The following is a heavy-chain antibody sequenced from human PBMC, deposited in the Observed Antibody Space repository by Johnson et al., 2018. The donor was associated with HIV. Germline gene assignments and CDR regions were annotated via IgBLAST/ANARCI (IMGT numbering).Heavy chain of an antibody. V-gene: IGHV3-9*01. CDR2: ISWNSGSI. Sequence: VQLVESGGGLVKPGGSLRLSCAASGFTFHDYAMHWVRQAPGKGLEWVSGISWNSGSIVYADSVKGRFAISRDNAKNSLYLQMNSLRAEDTALYYCARVGDRAMIVGGTDAFYIWGQGTMVTVSS. D-gene: IGHD3-22*01. CDR1: GFTFHDYA. J-gene: IGHJ3*02. CDR3: ARVGDRAMIVGGTDAFYI.